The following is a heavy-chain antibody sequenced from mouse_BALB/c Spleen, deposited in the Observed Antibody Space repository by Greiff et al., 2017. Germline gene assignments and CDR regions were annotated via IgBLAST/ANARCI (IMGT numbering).Heavy chain of an antibody. CDR2: IYPGDGDT. V-gene: IGHV1-80*01. Sequence: VQLQQSGAELVRPGSSVKISCKASGYAFSSYWMNWVKQRPGQGLEWIGQIYPGDGDTNYNGKFKGKATLTADKSSSTAYMQLSSLTSEDSAVYFCARLAGYAPTAAMDYWGQGTSVTVSS. CDR1: GYAFSSYW. J-gene: IGHJ4*01. D-gene: IGHD1-2*01. CDR3: ARLAGYAPTAAMDY.